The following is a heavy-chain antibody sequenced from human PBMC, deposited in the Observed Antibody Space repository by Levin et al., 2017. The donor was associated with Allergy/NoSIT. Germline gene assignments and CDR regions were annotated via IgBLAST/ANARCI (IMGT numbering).Heavy chain of an antibody. D-gene: IGHD6-6*01. CDR3: AKEGTPYSSSSVYFDL. CDR1: GFTFSSYG. J-gene: IGHJ2*01. Sequence: GGSLRLSCAASGFTFSSYGMHWVRQAPGKGLEWVAVISYDGSNKYYADSVKGRFTISRDNSKNTLYLQMNSLRAEDTAVYYCAKEGTPYSSSSVYFDLWGRGTLVTVSS. CDR2: ISYDGSNK. V-gene: IGHV3-30*18.